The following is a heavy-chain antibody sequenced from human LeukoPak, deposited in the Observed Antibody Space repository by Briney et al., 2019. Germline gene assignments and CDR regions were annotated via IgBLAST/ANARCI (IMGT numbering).Heavy chain of an antibody. D-gene: IGHD7-27*01. V-gene: IGHV4-61*02. Sequence: PSETLSLTCTVSGGSINSGSYYWNWIRQPAGKGLEWIGRFYISEGTNYNPSLKSRVTISVDTSKNQFSLRLSSVTAADTAVYYCASLGSFDIWGQGTMVTVSS. CDR1: GGSINSGSYY. J-gene: IGHJ3*02. CDR2: FYISEGT. CDR3: ASLGSFDI.